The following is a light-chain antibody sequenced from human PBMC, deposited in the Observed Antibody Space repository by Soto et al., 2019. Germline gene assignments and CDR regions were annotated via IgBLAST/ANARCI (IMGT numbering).Light chain of an antibody. J-gene: IGKJ3*01. Sequence: EIVLTQSPGTLSLSPGERATLSCRASQSVSSSYLAWYQQKPGQAPRLLIYGASSRATGIPDRFSGSGSGTHFTLTISRLEPEAFAVYYCQQYGSSPVTFGPGTKVDIK. V-gene: IGKV3-20*01. CDR2: GAS. CDR3: QQYGSSPVT. CDR1: QSVSSSY.